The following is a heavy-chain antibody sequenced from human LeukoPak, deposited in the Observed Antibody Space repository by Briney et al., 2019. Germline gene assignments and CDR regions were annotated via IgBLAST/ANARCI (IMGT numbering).Heavy chain of an antibody. CDR3: AKKGLSSRDFDY. CDR1: GFTFSSYG. Sequence: PGGSLRLSCAASGFTFSSYGMHWVRQAPGKGLEWVAVISYDGSNKYYADSVKGRFTISRDNSKNTLYLQMNSLRAEDTAVYYCAKKGLSSRDFDYWGQGTLVTVSS. D-gene: IGHD3-16*02. J-gene: IGHJ4*02. CDR2: ISYDGSNK. V-gene: IGHV3-30*18.